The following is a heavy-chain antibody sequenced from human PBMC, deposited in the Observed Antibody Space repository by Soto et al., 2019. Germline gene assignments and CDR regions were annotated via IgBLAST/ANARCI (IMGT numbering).Heavy chain of an antibody. D-gene: IGHD2-2*01. CDR1: GFIFSNYA. J-gene: IGHJ4*02. CDR2: ISGGGDNT. Sequence: PGGSLRLSCAASGFIFSNYAMSWVRQAPGKGLEWVSTISGGGDNTHYADSVKGRFTTSRDNSKNALYLQMNSLRAEDTAVYYCAKTTHCSSTTCYGGVEYWGQGTLVTVSS. V-gene: IGHV3-23*01. CDR3: AKTTHCSSTTCYGGVEY.